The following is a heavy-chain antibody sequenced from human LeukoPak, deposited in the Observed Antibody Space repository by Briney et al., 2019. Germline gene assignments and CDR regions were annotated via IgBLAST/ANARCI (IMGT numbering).Heavy chain of an antibody. V-gene: IGHV1-2*02. CDR2: INPNSGGT. Sequence: GASVKVSCKASGYTFTGYYMHWVRQAPGQGLEWMGWINPNSGGTNYAQKFQGRVTMTRDTSISTAYMELSRLRSDDTAVYYCATGGPTSCYTCYYYYMDVWGKGTTVTVSS. J-gene: IGHJ6*03. D-gene: IGHD2-2*02. CDR1: GYTFTGYY. CDR3: ATGGPTSCYTCYYYYMDV.